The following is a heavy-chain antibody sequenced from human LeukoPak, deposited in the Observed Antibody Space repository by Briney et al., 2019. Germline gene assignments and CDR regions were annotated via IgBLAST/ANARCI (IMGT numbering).Heavy chain of an antibody. D-gene: IGHD3-22*01. J-gene: IGHJ6*02. CDR3: ARDLIIQDSSGYYSHYGMDV. Sequence: GGSLRLSCAASGFTVSSNYMSWVRQAPGKGLEWVSVIYSGGSTYYADSVKGRFTISRDNSKNTPYLQMNSLRAEDTAVYYCARDLIIQDSSGYYSHYGMDVWGQGTTVTVSS. CDR1: GFTVSSNY. V-gene: IGHV3-53*01. CDR2: IYSGGST.